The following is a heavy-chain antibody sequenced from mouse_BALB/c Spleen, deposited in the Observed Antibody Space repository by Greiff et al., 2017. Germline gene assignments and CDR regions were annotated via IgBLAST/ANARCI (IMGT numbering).Heavy chain of an antibody. CDR1: GFTFSSYA. D-gene: IGHD2-1*01. CDR2: ISSGGST. CDR3: ARGRGNGAMDY. V-gene: IGHV5-6-5*01. J-gene: IGHJ4*01. Sequence: EVQLVESGGGLVKPGGSLKLSCAASGFTFSSYAMSWVRQTPEKRLEWVASISSGGSTYYPDSVKGRFTISRDNARNILYLQMSSLRSEDTAMYYCARGRGNGAMDYWGQGTSVTVSS.